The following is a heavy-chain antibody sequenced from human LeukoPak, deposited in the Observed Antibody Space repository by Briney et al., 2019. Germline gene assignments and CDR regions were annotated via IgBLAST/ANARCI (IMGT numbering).Heavy chain of an antibody. Sequence: GGSLRLSCAASGFTFSSYAMHWVRQAPGKGLEWVAVISYDGSNKYYADSVKGRSTISRDNSKNTLYLQMNSLRAEDTAVYYCARESFRSSSSNYYYYGMDVWGQGTTVTVSS. D-gene: IGHD6-6*01. CDR1: GFTFSSYA. CDR2: ISYDGSNK. CDR3: ARESFRSSSSNYYYYGMDV. J-gene: IGHJ6*02. V-gene: IGHV3-30-3*01.